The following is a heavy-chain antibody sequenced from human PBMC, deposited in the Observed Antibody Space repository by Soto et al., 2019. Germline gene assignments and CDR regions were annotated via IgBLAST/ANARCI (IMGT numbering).Heavy chain of an antibody. J-gene: IGHJ6*02. CDR2: IYPGDSDT. CDR1: GYTFTTYW. Sequence: GESLKISCKCSGYTFTTYWIAWVRQMPGKGLEWMGIIYPGDSDTRYSPSFEGQVTISADKSNSTAYLQWSSLKASDTAMYYCARRGSNGAYYYYGMDVWGQGTTVTVSS. CDR3: ARRGSNGAYYYYGMDV. D-gene: IGHD3-16*01. V-gene: IGHV5-51*01.